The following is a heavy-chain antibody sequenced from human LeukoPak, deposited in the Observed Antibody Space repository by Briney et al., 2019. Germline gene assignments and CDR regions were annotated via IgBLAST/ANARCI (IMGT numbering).Heavy chain of an antibody. CDR2: IYHSGST. Sequence: KASETLSLTCTVSGGSISSGGYYWSWIRQPPGKGLEWIGYIYHSGSTYYNPSLKSRVTISVDTSKNQFSLKLSSVTAADTAVYYCARVKDYSNYHFDYWGQGTLVTVSS. D-gene: IGHD4-11*01. CDR3: ARVKDYSNYHFDY. V-gene: IGHV4-30-2*05. J-gene: IGHJ4*02. CDR1: GGSISSGGYY.